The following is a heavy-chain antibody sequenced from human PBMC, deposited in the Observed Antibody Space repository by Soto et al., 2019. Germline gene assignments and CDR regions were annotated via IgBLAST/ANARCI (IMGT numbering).Heavy chain of an antibody. CDR1: GFTFSSYG. J-gene: IGHJ4*02. D-gene: IGHD3-22*01. CDR3: AKDGTYYYDSSGYSDFYYFDC. V-gene: IGHV3-30*18. CDR2: ISYDGSNK. Sequence: QVQLVESGGGVVQPGRSLRLSCAASGFTFSSYGMHWVRQAPGKGLEWVAVISYDGSNKYYADSVKGRFTISRDNSKNTQYLQMNSLRAEDTAVYYCAKDGTYYYDSSGYSDFYYFDCWGQGTLVTVSS.